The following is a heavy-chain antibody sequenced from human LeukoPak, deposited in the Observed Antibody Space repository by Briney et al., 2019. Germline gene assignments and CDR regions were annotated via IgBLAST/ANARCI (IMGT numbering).Heavy chain of an antibody. V-gene: IGHV3-7*01. CDR1: GFIFSDYL. D-gene: IGHD5-12*01. CDR3: ARDHRYAFDT. CDR2: MKQDGSKK. J-gene: IGHJ4*02. Sequence: GGSLRLSCAASGFIFSDYLMSWVRQTPGKGLEWVANMKQDGSKKYYVDSVKGRFIISRDNAKNSLYLQMNNLRVEDTAVYYCARDHRYAFDTWGQETLVTVSS.